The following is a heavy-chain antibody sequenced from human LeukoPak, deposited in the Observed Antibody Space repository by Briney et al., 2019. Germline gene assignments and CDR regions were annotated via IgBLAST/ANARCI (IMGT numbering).Heavy chain of an antibody. CDR1: GFTFDDYG. V-gene: IGHV3-20*04. Sequence: GGSLRLSCAASGFTFDDYGMSRVRQAPGKGLEWVSGINWSGGRTGYADSLKGRFTISRDNAKNTLYLQMNSLRDEDTALYYCARGLTTSDNWGQGTLVTVSS. CDR3: ARGLTTSDN. J-gene: IGHJ4*02. CDR2: INWSGGRT. D-gene: IGHD1/OR15-1a*01.